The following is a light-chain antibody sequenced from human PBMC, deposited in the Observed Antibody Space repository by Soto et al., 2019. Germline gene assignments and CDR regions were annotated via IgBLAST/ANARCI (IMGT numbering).Light chain of an antibody. V-gene: IGLV1-51*01. J-gene: IGLJ1*01. Sequence: VLTQPPSVSAAPGQKVTISCSGSSSNIGNNYVSWYQQLPGTAPKLLIYDNNKRPSGIPDRFSDSKSGTSATLAITGLQTGDEADYYCGTWDSSLSAYVFGTGTKV. CDR3: GTWDSSLSAYV. CDR1: SSNIGNNY. CDR2: DNN.